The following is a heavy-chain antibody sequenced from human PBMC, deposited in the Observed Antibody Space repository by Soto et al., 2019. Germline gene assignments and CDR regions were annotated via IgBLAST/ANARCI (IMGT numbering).Heavy chain of an antibody. D-gene: IGHD2-2*01. CDR1: GYTFTGYY. J-gene: IGHJ6*02. CDR2: INPNSGGT. Sequence: SVKVSCKASGYTFTGYYMHWVRQAPGQGLEWMGWINPNSGGTNYAQKFQGRVTMTRDTSISTAYMELSRLRSDDTAVYYCAREYNQLLGRGSLEGYYYGMDVWGQGTTVTVSS. V-gene: IGHV1-2*02. CDR3: AREYNQLLGRGSLEGYYYGMDV.